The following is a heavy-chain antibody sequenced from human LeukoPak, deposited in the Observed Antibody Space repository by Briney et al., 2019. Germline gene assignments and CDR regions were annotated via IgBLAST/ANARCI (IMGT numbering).Heavy chain of an antibody. CDR2: IYYSGST. CDR3: ARSFVVPAAIWFDP. CDR1: GGSISSYY. J-gene: IGHJ5*02. Sequence: PSETPSLTCTVSGGSISSYYWSWIRQPPGKGLEWIGYIYYSGSTNYNPSLKSRVTISVDTSKNQFSLKLSSVTAADTAVYYCARSFVVPAAIWFDPWGQGTLVTVSS. V-gene: IGHV4-59*01. D-gene: IGHD2-2*01.